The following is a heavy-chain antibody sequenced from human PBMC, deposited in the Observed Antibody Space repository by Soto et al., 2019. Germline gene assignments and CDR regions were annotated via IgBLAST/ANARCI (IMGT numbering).Heavy chain of an antibody. CDR1: GGSISSGGYY. CDR2: IYYSGST. CDR3: ARVLLTGDLDNWFDP. V-gene: IGHV4-31*03. Sequence: QVQLQESGPGLVKPSQTLSLTCTVSGGSISSGGYYWSWIRQHPGKGLEWIGYIYYSGSTYYNPSLKSRVTISVDTSKNQFSLKLSSVTAADTSVYYCARVLLTGDLDNWFDPWGQGTLVTVSS. D-gene: IGHD7-27*01. J-gene: IGHJ5*02.